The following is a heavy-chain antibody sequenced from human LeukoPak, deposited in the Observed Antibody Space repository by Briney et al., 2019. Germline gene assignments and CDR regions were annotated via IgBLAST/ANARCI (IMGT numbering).Heavy chain of an antibody. J-gene: IGHJ4*02. D-gene: IGHD6-6*01. V-gene: IGHV1-18*01. CDR2: ISAYNGNT. Sequence: ASVKVSCKASGYTFTTLDISWVRQAPGQGLEWMGWISAYNGNTNYAQKLQGRVTMTTDTSTSTAYMELRSLRSDDTAVYYCARDLGSSSNSDFDYWGQGTLVTVSS. CDR1: GYTFTTLD. CDR3: ARDLGSSSNSDFDY.